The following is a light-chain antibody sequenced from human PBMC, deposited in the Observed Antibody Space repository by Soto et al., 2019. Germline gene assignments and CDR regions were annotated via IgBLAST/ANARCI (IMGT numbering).Light chain of an antibody. CDR2: DVS. V-gene: IGLV2-11*01. J-gene: IGLJ2*01. Sequence: QSALTQPRSVSGSPGQSVTISCTGTSSDVGGYNYVSWYQQHPGKAPKLMIYDVSKRPSGVPDRFSGSKSGNTASLTISGLQAADEADYYCCSYAGSCTCGVVFGGGTKLTVL. CDR1: SSDVGGYNY. CDR3: CSYAGSCTCGVV.